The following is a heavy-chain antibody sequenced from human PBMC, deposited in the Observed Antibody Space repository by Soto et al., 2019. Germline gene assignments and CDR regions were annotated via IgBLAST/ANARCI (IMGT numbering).Heavy chain of an antibody. Sequence: EVQLVESGGGLVKPGGSLRLSCAGPGFTFSNAWMNWVRQAPGKGLEWVGHIKSKADGETIHYAAPVKGRFTISRDDSKTTVYLQMNSLKIEDMAVYYCVTGGYYLDYWGQGTLVTVSS. CDR3: VTGGYYLDY. J-gene: IGHJ4*02. CDR1: GFTFSNAW. D-gene: IGHD3-3*01. CDR2: IKSKADGETI. V-gene: IGHV3-15*07.